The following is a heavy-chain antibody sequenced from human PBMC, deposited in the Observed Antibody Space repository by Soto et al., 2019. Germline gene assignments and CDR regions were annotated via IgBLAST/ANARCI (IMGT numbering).Heavy chain of an antibody. Sequence: GGSLRLSCAASGFTFSSYGMHWVRQAPGKGLEWVAVIWYDGSNKYYADSVKGRFTISRDNSKNTLYLQMNSLRAEDTAVYYCARGYYYGSGSSYYYYYMDVWGKGTTVTVSS. CDR1: GFTFSSYG. D-gene: IGHD3-10*01. J-gene: IGHJ6*03. CDR2: IWYDGSNK. CDR3: ARGYYYGSGSSYYYYYMDV. V-gene: IGHV3-33*01.